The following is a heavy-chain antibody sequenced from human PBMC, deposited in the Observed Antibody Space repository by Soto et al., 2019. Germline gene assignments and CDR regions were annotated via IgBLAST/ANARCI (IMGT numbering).Heavy chain of an antibody. CDR1: GFTFSHHW. D-gene: IGHD3-10*01. V-gene: IGHV3-7*01. CDR2: IKEDGSEQ. CDR3: ARGSSGYGLMWFGEFLSSFDY. Sequence: EVQLVDSGGGLVQPGGSLRLSCAASGFTFSHHWMNWVRQAPGKGLEWVANIKEDGSEQFYVDSVKGLFTISRDNGKNSLYLQMNSLTADDTAVYYCARGSSGYGLMWFGEFLSSFDYWGQGTLVTVSS. J-gene: IGHJ4*02.